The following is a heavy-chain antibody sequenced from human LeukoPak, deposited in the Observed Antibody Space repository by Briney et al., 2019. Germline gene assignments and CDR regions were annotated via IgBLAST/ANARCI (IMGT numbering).Heavy chain of an antibody. CDR1: GFTFSSYV. V-gene: IGHV3-23*01. D-gene: IGHD1-1*01. CDR2: ISVGGGST. J-gene: IGHJ4*02. CDR3: VTRGTTGTKYLEH. Sequence: PGGSLRLSCAASGFTFSSYVMTWVRQAPGIGLEWVSTISVGGGSTYYADSVKGRFTISRDNSKNTLHLRVNSLRVGDTAVYYCVTRGTTGTKYLEHWGQGTLVTVSS.